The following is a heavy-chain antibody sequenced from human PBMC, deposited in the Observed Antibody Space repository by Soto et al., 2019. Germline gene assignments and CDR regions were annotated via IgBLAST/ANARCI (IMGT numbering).Heavy chain of an antibody. V-gene: IGHV4-59*08. CDR2: IYYSGST. Sequence: SETLSLTCTVSGGSISSYYWSWIRQPPGKGLEWIGYIYYSGSTNYNPSLKSRVTISVDTSKNQFSLKLSSVTAADTAVYYRAGNLGYCSSTSCYRTDYWGQGTLVTVSS. CDR3: AGNLGYCSSTSCYRTDY. D-gene: IGHD2-2*01. CDR1: GGSISSYY. J-gene: IGHJ4*02.